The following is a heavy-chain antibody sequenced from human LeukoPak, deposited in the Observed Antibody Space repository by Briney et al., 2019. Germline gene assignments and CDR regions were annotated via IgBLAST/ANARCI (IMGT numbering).Heavy chain of an antibody. Sequence: SETLSLTCTVSGGSISSYYWSWVRQPPGKGLEWIGYIYYSGSTNYNPSLKSRVTLSIDRSKNQFSLKLSSVTAADTAVYYCATYSSDWYSLDYWGQGTLVTVSS. J-gene: IGHJ4*02. CDR2: IYYSGST. CDR3: ATYSSDWYSLDY. V-gene: IGHV4-59*01. CDR1: GGSISSYY. D-gene: IGHD6-19*01.